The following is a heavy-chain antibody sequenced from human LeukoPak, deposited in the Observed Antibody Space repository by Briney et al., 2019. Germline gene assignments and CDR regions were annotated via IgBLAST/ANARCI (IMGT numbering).Heavy chain of an antibody. J-gene: IGHJ2*01. Sequence: GRSLRLSCAASGFTFSSYAMHWVRQAPGQGLEWVAVISYDGNNKFYADSVKGRFTISRDNSNNTLYLQMNSLRAEDTAVYYCARGASRGYCTSTSCLYWYFDLWGRGTLVTVSS. CDR1: GFTFSSYA. CDR3: ARGASRGYCTSTSCLYWYFDL. CDR2: ISYDGNNK. V-gene: IGHV3-30*04. D-gene: IGHD2-2*01.